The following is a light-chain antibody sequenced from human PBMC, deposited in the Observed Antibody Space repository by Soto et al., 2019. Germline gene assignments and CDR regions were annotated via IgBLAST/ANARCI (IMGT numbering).Light chain of an antibody. CDR1: QTVSDKY. J-gene: IGKJ5*01. CDR2: ATT. Sequence: EIVLTQSPATLCLSPGERATLSCGASQTVSDKYLAWYQHKPGLAPRLPIYATTTRLTGIPDRFSGSGSATVIPRTMRRLEPEEFAVYYYQQYGSLITFGQGTRLEIK. CDR3: QQYGSLIT. V-gene: IGKV3D-20*01.